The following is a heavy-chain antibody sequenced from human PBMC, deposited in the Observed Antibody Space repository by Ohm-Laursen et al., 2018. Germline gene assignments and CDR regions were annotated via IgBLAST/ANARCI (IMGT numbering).Heavy chain of an antibody. CDR1: GFSFDDYA. D-gene: IGHD2-15*01. CDR3: VKGSLVVVVSAFDF. CDR2: ISWDSAEI. Sequence: SLRLSCAASGFSFDDYAMHWVRQAPGKGLEWVSGISWDSAEIAYADSVKGRFTISRDNAKNSLYLQMNSLTAEDTAFYYCVKGSLVVVVSAFDFWGQGTLVTVPS. V-gene: IGHV3-9*01. J-gene: IGHJ4*02.